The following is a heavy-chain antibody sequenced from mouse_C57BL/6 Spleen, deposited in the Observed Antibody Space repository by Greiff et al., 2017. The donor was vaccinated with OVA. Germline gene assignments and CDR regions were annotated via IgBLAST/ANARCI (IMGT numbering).Heavy chain of an antibody. J-gene: IGHJ1*03. D-gene: IGHD1-1*01. Sequence: QVQLQQSGAELVKPGASVKMSCKASGYTFTGYWITWVKQRPGQGLEWIGDIDPGSGSTNYNEKFKGKATLTVDTSSSTASLQLSSLTSEDSAVYYCARMDYYGDSELYWYFDVWGTGTTVTVSA. CDR2: IDPGSGST. CDR1: GYTFTGYW. CDR3: ARMDYYGDSELYWYFDV. V-gene: IGHV1-55*01.